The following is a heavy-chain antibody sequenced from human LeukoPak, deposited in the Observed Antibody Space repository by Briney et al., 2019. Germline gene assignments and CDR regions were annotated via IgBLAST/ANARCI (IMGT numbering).Heavy chain of an antibody. V-gene: IGHV3-30-3*01. J-gene: IGHJ3*02. CDR2: ISYDGSNK. D-gene: IGHD4-17*01. CDR1: GFTFSSYA. Sequence: GGSLRLSCAASGFTFSSYAMHWVRQAPGKGLEWVAVISYDGSNKYYADSVKGRFTISRDNAKNSLYLQMNSLRAEDTAVYYCARDGDFDYGDYDDAFDIWGQGTMVTVSS. CDR3: ARDGDFDYGDYDDAFDI.